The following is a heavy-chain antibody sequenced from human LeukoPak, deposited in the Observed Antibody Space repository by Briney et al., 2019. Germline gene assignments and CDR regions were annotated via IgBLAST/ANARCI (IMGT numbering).Heavy chain of an antibody. Sequence: PGGSLRLSCAVSGFSVTNNYMSWVRQAPGKGLEWVSVFYVGGATYYADSVEGRFTISRDNSENTLYLQMKSLRAEDTAVYYCARGDGYNSFDYWGQGTLVTVSS. J-gene: IGHJ4*02. CDR3: ARGDGYNSFDY. V-gene: IGHV3-53*01. CDR2: FYVGGAT. D-gene: IGHD5-24*01. CDR1: GFSVTNNY.